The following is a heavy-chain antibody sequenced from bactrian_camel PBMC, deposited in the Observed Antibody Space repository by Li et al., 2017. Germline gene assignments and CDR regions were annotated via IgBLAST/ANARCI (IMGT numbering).Heavy chain of an antibody. CDR2: LDSDGAAS. D-gene: IGHD6*01. V-gene: IGHV3S31*01. CDR3: WASAVGRCGSRPLQREFRN. J-gene: IGHJ4*01. CDR1: GFTFSSYT. Sequence: VQLVESGGGLVQPGGSLRLSCAASGFTFSSYTMSWVRQAPGKRRERVAALDSDGAASYADSVKGRFIVAKGSAKNTLYLQMNNLKPEDTAMYYCWASAVGRCGSRPLQREFRNWGQGTQVTVS.